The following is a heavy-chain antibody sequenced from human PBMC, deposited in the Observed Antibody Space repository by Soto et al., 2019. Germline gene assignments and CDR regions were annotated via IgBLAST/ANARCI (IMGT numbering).Heavy chain of an antibody. CDR1: GFSLSTSGVG. CDR2: IYWNDDK. V-gene: IGHV2-5*01. Sequence: QITLKESGPTLVKPTQTLTLTCTFSGFSLSTSGVGVGWIRQPPGKALEWLVLIYWNDDKRYSPSLKSRLTITKDTSKNQVVLTITNMDPVDTATYYRAHSSPYYDFWSGYNWFDPWGQGTLVTVSS. CDR3: AHSSPYYDFWSGYNWFDP. J-gene: IGHJ5*02. D-gene: IGHD3-3*01.